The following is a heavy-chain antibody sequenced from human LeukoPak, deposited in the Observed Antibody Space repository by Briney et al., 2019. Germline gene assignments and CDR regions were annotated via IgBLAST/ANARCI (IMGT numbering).Heavy chain of an antibody. CDR3: AKALTGGSSFDY. J-gene: IGHJ4*02. CDR2: ISGSRT. CDR1: GFTFSRYA. Sequence: PGGSLRLSCAASGFTFSRYAMSWVRQAPGKGLEWVSGISGSRTYYADSVKGRFTITRDNSKNTLYLHMNSLRAEDTAVYYCAKALTGGSSFDYWGQGTLVTVSS. V-gene: IGHV3-23*01. D-gene: IGHD3-9*01.